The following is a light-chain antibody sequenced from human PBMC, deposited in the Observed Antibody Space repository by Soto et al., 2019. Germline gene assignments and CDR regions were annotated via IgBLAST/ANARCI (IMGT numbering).Light chain of an antibody. CDR3: QQLNSYPLT. Sequence: IQMNQPPSSLSSSLAERVTITCRASQSISSFLNWYQQKLGKAPKLLIYVASSLQSGVPSRFSGSGSGTDFTLTISSLQPEDFATYYCQQLNSYPLTFGGGTKVDNK. V-gene: IGKV1-39*01. CDR1: QSISSF. J-gene: IGKJ4*01. CDR2: VAS.